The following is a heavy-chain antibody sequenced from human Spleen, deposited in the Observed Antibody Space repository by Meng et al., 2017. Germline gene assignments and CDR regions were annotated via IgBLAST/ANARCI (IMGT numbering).Heavy chain of an antibody. CDR2: INPNGGGT. CDR1: GYTFTAYY. V-gene: IGHV1-2*06. D-gene: IGHD1-26*01. CDR3: ARDFTVGGYC. J-gene: IGHJ4*02. Sequence: ASVKVSCKASGYTFTAYYIHWVRQAPGQGLEWVGRINPNGGGTDSALKFQGRVTMTRNTSISTAYMELSSLRSEDTAVYYCARDFTVGGYCWGQGTLVTVSS.